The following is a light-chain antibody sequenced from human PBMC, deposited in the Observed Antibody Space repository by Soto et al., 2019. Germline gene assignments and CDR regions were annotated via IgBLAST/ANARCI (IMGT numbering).Light chain of an antibody. V-gene: IGKV3-20*01. CDR3: QQYGSSPWT. Sequence: EFVLTQSPGTLSLSPGERATLSCRSSQSVTSTYLAWYQQRPGQTPTLLISDTSIRATGIPDRFSGSGSGTDFTLAISRLEPEDFAVYYCQQYGSSPWTFGQGTKVDIK. J-gene: IGKJ1*01. CDR1: QSVTSTY. CDR2: DTS.